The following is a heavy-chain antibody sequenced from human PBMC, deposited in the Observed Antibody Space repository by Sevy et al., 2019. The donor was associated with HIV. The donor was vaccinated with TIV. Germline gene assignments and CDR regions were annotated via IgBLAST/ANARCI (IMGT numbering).Heavy chain of an antibody. J-gene: IGHJ6*01. CDR2: ITGTGGST. CDR1: GFTFGRNA. D-gene: IGHD2-2*02. Sequence: GGSLRLSYAASGFTFGRNAMSWVRQAPGKGLEWASGITGTGGSTYYADSVKGRFTISRDNSKNTLYLQMNSLRIEDTAVYYCAKVGYCSSTSCYSIYYGTDVWGQGTTVTVSS. V-gene: IGHV3-23*01. CDR3: AKVGYCSSTSCYSIYYGTDV.